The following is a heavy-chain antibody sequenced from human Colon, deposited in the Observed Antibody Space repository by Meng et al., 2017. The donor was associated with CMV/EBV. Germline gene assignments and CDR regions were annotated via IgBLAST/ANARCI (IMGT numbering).Heavy chain of an antibody. Sequence: GESLKISCAASGFTFSSYWMSWVRQAPGKGLEWVANIKQDGSEKYYVDSVKGRFTISRDNAKNSLYLQMNSLRAEDTAVYYCARDPVAAAADGMDVWGQGTTVTVSS. CDR1: GFTFSSYW. D-gene: IGHD6-13*01. CDR2: IKQDGSEK. J-gene: IGHJ6*02. V-gene: IGHV3-7*01. CDR3: ARDPVAAAADGMDV.